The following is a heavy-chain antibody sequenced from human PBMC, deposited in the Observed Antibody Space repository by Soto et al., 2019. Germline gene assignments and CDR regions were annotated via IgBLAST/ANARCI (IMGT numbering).Heavy chain of an antibody. D-gene: IGHD2-2*01. Sequence: ASVKVSCKGFGYSFMKYGINWVRQAPGQGLEWVGWISPYSGYTHSAQKFHGRLTLTTDTAASTAYMELRILRSADTALYYCARGVSVLIPAAQPSRFDSWGQGTLVTVSS. CDR2: ISPYSGYT. J-gene: IGHJ4*02. CDR3: ARGVSVLIPAAQPSRFDS. CDR1: GYSFMKYG. V-gene: IGHV1-18*01.